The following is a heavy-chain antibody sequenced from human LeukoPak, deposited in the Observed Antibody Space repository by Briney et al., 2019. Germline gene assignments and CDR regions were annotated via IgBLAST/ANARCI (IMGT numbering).Heavy chain of an antibody. V-gene: IGHV3-30-3*01. CDR2: ISYDGSNK. D-gene: IGHD3-3*01. J-gene: IGHJ3*02. Sequence: GGSLRLSCAASGFTFSSYAMHWVRQAPGKGLEWVAVISYDGSNKYYADSVKGRFTISRGNSKNTLYLQMNSLRAEDTAVYYCARARDFWSGFDTWGQGTMVTVSS. CDR3: ARARDFWSGFDT. CDR1: GFTFSSYA.